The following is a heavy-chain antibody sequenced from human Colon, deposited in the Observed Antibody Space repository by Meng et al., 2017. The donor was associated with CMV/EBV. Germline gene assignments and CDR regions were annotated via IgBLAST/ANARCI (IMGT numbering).Heavy chain of an antibody. Sequence: SETLSLTCTVSGYSISSGYYWGWIRQPPGKGLEWIGSIYHSGSTYYNPSLKSRVTISVDTSKNQFSLKLSSVTAADTAVYYCARVSSRNYYGSGSPQPYYYYYGMDVWGQGTTVTVSS. J-gene: IGHJ6*02. D-gene: IGHD3-10*01. CDR3: ARVSSRNYYGSGSPQPYYYYYGMDV. V-gene: IGHV4-38-2*02. CDR2: IYHSGST. CDR1: GYSISSGYY.